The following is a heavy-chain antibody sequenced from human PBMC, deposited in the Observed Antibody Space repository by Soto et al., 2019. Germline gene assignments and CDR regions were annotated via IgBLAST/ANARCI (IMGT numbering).Heavy chain of an antibody. J-gene: IGHJ4*02. Sequence: QVQLVQSGAEVKKPGASVKVSCKASGYTFTSYGISWVRQAPGQGLEWMGWISAYNGNTNYAQKLQGRVTMTTDTSTSTAYMELRSLRSDDTAVYYCARDRYYDSSGSPGSVDYWGQGPLVTVSS. V-gene: IGHV1-18*01. D-gene: IGHD3-22*01. CDR2: ISAYNGNT. CDR1: GYTFTSYG. CDR3: ARDRYYDSSGSPGSVDY.